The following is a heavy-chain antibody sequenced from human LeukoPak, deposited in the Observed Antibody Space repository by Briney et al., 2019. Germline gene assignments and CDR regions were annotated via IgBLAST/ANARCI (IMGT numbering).Heavy chain of an antibody. J-gene: IGHJ4*02. CDR3: AREFDYYGSSGYPY. CDR1: GFTFSSYS. Sequence: PGGSLRLSCAASGFTFSSYSMNWVRQAPGKGLEWVSYISSSGSTIYYADSVKGRFTISRDNAKNSLYLQMNSLRAEDTAVYYCAREFDYYGSSGYPYWGQGTLVTVSS. CDR2: ISSSGSTI. V-gene: IGHV3-48*04. D-gene: IGHD3-22*01.